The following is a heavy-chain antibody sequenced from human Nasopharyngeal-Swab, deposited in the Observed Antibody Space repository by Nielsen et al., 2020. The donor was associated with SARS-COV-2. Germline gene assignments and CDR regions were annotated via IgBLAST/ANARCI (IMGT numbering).Heavy chain of an antibody. V-gene: IGHV1-46*02. CDR3: ARRGRCSGSSCDMDV. Sequence: ASVKVSCKASGYTFNNYYIHWVRQALGQGLEWMGMINPGSGGTTYAQKLQGRVTMTRDTSTSTVFMDLSSLRSEDTAVYYCARRGRCSGSSCDMDVWGQGTTVTVSS. J-gene: IGHJ6*02. D-gene: IGHD2-2*01. CDR2: INPGSGGT. CDR1: GYTFNNYY.